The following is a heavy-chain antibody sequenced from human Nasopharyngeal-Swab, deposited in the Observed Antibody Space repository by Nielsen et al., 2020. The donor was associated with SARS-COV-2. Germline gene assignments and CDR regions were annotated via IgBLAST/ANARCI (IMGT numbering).Heavy chain of an antibody. Sequence: GESLKISCAASGFTFSSYSMNWVGQAQGKGLEWVSSISSSSSYIYYADSVKGRFTISRDNAKNSLYLQMNSLRAEDTAVYYCARDDGQWLNPVYYFDYWGQGTLVTVSS. V-gene: IGHV3-21*01. J-gene: IGHJ4*02. CDR2: ISSSSSYI. D-gene: IGHD6-19*01. CDR1: GFTFSSYS. CDR3: ARDDGQWLNPVYYFDY.